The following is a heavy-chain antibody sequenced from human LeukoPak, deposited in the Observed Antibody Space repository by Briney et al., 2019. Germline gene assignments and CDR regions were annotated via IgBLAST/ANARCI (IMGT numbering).Heavy chain of an antibody. CDR2: INSDGSNT. J-gene: IGHJ4*02. D-gene: IGHD3-22*01. CDR3: ARFSYDRTAYTAGDY. CDR1: GNYW. V-gene: IGHV3-74*01. Sequence: AGGSLRLSCVASGNYWMHWVRQAPGKGLVWVSRINSDGSNTRYADSVKGRFTISRDNAMNTLYLQMSSLRAEDTAIYYCARFSYDRTAYTAGDYWGQGTLVTVSS.